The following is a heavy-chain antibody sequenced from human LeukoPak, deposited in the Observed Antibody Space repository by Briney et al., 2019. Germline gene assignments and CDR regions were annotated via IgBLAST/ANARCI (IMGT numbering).Heavy chain of an antibody. D-gene: IGHD5-18*01. CDR3: ARGGYSYGLFDY. CDR1: GFTFSSYA. V-gene: IGHV3-30-3*01. J-gene: IGHJ4*02. Sequence: GSLRLSCAASGFTFSSYAMHWVRQAPGKGLEWVAVISYDGSNKYYADSVKGRFTISRDNSKNTLYLQMNSLRAEDTAVYYCARGGYSYGLFDYWGQGTLVTVSS. CDR2: ISYDGSNK.